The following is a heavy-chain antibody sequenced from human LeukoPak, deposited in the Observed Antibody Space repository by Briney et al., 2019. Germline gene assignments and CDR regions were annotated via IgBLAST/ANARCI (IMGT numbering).Heavy chain of an antibody. CDR2: ISSSGSTI. V-gene: IGHV3-48*03. CDR3: AKDSYTADYPDY. J-gene: IGHJ4*02. Sequence: GGSLRLSCAASGFTFSSYEMNWVRQAPGKGLEWVSYISSSGSTIYYADSVKGRFTISRDNSKNTLYLQMNSLRAEDTAVYYCAKDSYTADYPDYWGQGTLVTVSS. D-gene: IGHD5-18*01. CDR1: GFTFSSYE.